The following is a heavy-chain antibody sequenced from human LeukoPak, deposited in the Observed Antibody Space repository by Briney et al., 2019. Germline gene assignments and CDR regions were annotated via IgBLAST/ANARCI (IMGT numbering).Heavy chain of an antibody. D-gene: IGHD5-12*01. Sequence: GGSLRLSCAASGFTFSSYGMHWVRQAPGKGLEWVAVIWYDGSNKYYADSVKGRFTISRDNSKNTLYRQMNSLRAEDTAVYYCARGVVDIVATIDYWGQGTLVTVSS. CDR3: ARGVVDIVATIDY. V-gene: IGHV3-33*01. CDR2: IWYDGSNK. J-gene: IGHJ4*02. CDR1: GFTFSSYG.